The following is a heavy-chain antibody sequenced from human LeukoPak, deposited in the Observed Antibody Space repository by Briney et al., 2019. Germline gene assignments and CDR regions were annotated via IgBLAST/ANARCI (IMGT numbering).Heavy chain of an antibody. CDR2: IGYDGSNK. Sequence: SGGSLRLSCAASGFTFSNYAMHWVRQAPGKGLEWVACIGYDGSNKYYADSVKGRITISRDNSKNTVHVQMNSLRADDTAAYYCAKDPSTIYSSGLDYWGQGVLVTVSS. D-gene: IGHD6-19*01. CDR1: GFTFSNYA. J-gene: IGHJ4*02. CDR3: AKDPSTIYSSGLDY. V-gene: IGHV3-30*02.